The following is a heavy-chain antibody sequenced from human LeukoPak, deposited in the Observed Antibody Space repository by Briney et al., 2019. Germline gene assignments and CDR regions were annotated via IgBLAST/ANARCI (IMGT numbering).Heavy chain of an antibody. J-gene: IGHJ3*02. CDR1: GGTFSSYT. Sequence: SVKVSCKASGGTFSSYTISWVRQAPGQGLEWMGRIIPILGIANYAQKSQGRVTITADKSTSTAYMELSSLRSEDTAVYYCARVLYSGSYYGAFDIWGQGTMVTVSS. CDR2: IIPILGIA. CDR3: ARVLYSGSYYGAFDI. V-gene: IGHV1-69*02. D-gene: IGHD1-26*01.